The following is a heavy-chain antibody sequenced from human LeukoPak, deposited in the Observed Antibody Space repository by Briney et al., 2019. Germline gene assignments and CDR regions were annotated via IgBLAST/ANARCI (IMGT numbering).Heavy chain of an antibody. CDR3: ARGLEYSSNFDY. D-gene: IGHD6-6*01. CDR1: GGSFSGYY. J-gene: IGHJ4*02. V-gene: IGHV4-34*01. CDR2: IDHSEST. Sequence: SETLSLTCAVYGGSFSGYYWSWIRQPPGKGLEWIGEIDHSESTNYNPSLKSRVTISVDTSKNQFSLKLSSVTAADTAVYYCARGLEYSSNFDYWGQGALVTVSS.